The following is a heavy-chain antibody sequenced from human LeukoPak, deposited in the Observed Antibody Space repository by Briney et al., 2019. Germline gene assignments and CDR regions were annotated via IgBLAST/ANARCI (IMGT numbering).Heavy chain of an antibody. CDR3: AKARSSGWPHWFDP. J-gene: IGHJ5*02. Sequence: PGGSLRLSCAASGFTFSSYWMSWVRQAPGKGLEWVANIKQDGSEKYYVDSVKGRFTISRDNAKNSLYLQMNSLRAEDTAVYYCAKARSSGWPHWFDPWGQGTLVTVSS. CDR2: IKQDGSEK. CDR1: GFTFSSYW. V-gene: IGHV3-7*01. D-gene: IGHD6-19*01.